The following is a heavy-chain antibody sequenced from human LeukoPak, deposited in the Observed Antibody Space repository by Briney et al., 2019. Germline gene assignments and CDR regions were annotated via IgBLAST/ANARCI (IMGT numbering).Heavy chain of an antibody. V-gene: IGHV1-69*05. CDR3: GDEGRNWFDP. J-gene: IGHJ5*02. Sequence: ASVKVSCKPSGGTFSSYATSWVRQAPGQGLEWMGSIIPIFGTANYAQKFQGRVTITTEESTSTAYMELARLRSEDPGVVYRGDEGRNWFDPWGQGTLVTLSS. CDR1: GGTFSSYA. CDR2: IIPIFGTA.